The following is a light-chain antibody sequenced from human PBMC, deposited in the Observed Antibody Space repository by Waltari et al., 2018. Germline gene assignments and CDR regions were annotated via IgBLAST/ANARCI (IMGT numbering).Light chain of an antibody. Sequence: QSALTQPASVSGSPGQSITISCTGTSTDVGSFNSVSWYQDLPGQSPKVIIYDVSDPPAGVSARYSGSKSGNTASLIISELQAEDEANYYCTSQATNNVVLFGGWTKVTVL. J-gene: IGLJ3*02. V-gene: IGLV2-14*03. CDR3: TSQATNNVVL. CDR1: STDVGSFNS. CDR2: DVS.